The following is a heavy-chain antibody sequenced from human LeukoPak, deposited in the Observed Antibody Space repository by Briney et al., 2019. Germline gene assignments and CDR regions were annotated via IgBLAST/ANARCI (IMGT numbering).Heavy chain of an antibody. CDR3: ATNPSGHL. J-gene: IGHJ5*02. V-gene: IGHV4-34*01. Sequence: SETLSLTCAIYGGSFSGYYWSWIRQPPGKGLEWIGEINHSGSTNYNPSLKSRVTMSVDTSKNQFPLKLTSVTAADTAVYYCATNPSGHLWGQGTLVTVSS. CDR1: GGSFSGYY. CDR2: INHSGST. D-gene: IGHD3-10*01.